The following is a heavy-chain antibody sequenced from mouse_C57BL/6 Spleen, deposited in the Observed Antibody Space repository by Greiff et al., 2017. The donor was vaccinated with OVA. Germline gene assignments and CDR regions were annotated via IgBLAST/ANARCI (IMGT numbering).Heavy chain of an antibody. CDR1: GYTFTSYW. CDR2: IDPNSGGT. V-gene: IGHV1-72*01. Sequence: QVHVKQPGAELVKPGASVKLSCKASGYTFTSYWMHWVKQRPGRGLEWIGRIDPNSGGTKYNEKFKSKATLTVDKPSSTAYMQLSSLTSEDSAVYYCARWIIYYGNYGGAMDYWGQGTSVTVSS. D-gene: IGHD2-1*01. CDR3: ARWIIYYGNYGGAMDY. J-gene: IGHJ4*01.